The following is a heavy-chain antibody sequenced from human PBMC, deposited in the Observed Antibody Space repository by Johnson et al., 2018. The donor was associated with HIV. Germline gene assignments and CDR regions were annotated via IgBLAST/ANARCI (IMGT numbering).Heavy chain of an antibody. CDR1: GFTVSSNY. J-gene: IGHJ3*02. CDR2: IYTGGST. V-gene: IGHV3-66*01. CDR3: AKVRGWSDDTFDI. D-gene: IGHD5-12*01. Sequence: VQLVESGGGLVQPGGSLRLSCAASGFTVSSNYMSWVRQAPGKGLEWVSVIYTGGSTYYADSVKGRFTISRDNSKNTLDLQMNNLRAEDTAVYYCAKVRGWSDDTFDIWGQGTMVTVSS.